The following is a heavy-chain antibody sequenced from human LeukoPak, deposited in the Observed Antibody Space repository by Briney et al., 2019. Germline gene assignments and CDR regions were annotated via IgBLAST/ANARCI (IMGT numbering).Heavy chain of an antibody. CDR1: GYPISSGYY. Sequence: SETLSLTCTVSGYPISSGYYWGWIRQPPGKGLEWIGSIYYSGTTFYNPSLKSRVTISVDTSKNQFSLKLSSVTAADTAMYYCARRVIAATLDFWGQGTLVTVSS. J-gene: IGHJ4*02. CDR2: IYYSGTT. D-gene: IGHD2/OR15-2a*01. CDR3: ARRVIAATLDF. V-gene: IGHV4-38-2*02.